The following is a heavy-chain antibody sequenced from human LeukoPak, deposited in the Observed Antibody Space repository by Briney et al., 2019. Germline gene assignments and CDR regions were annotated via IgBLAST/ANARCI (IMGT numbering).Heavy chain of an antibody. CDR3: ARDGTYTDYDPDFDI. J-gene: IGHJ4*02. CDR2: IKQDGSEK. D-gene: IGHD5-12*01. Sequence: GGSLRLSCAAPGFTFSRFWMSWVRQAPGKGLEWVANIKQDGSEKYYVDSVKGRFTISRDNAKNSLYLQMNSLRAEDTAVFYCARDGTYTDYDPDFDIWGQGTLVTVSS. V-gene: IGHV3-7*04. CDR1: GFTFSRFW.